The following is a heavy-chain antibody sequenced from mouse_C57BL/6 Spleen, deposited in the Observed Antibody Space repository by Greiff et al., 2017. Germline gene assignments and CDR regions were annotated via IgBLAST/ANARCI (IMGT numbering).Heavy chain of an antibody. CDR2: LYPGDGDT. CDR3: ARGKITTVSFYY. V-gene: IGHV1-82*01. J-gene: IGHJ2*01. CDR1: GYAFSSSW. D-gene: IGHD1-1*01. Sequence: QVQLKESGPELVKPGASVKISCKASGYAFSSSWMNWVKQRPGKGLEWIGRLYPGDGDTNYNGKFQGKATLTADKSSSTSYMQNSSLTSEDSAVYFCARGKITTVSFYYWGQGTTLTFSS.